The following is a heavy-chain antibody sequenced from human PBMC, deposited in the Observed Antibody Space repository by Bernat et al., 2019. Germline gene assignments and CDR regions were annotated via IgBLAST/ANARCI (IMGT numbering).Heavy chain of an antibody. CDR1: GFTFSSYG. CDR3: ARDSGPFMTAAAGLDY. Sequence: QVQLVESGGGVVQPGRSLRLSCAASGFTFSSYGMHWVRQAPGKGLEWVAVIWYDGSNKYYADSVKSRFTISRDNSKNTLYLQMNSLRAEDTAVYYCARDSGPFMTAAAGLDYWGQGTLVTVSS. CDR2: IWYDGSNK. D-gene: IGHD6-13*01. V-gene: IGHV3-33*01. J-gene: IGHJ4*02.